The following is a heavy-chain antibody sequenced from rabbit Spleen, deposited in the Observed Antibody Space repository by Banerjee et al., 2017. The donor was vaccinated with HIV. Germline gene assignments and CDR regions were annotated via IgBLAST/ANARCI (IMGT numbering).Heavy chain of an antibody. CDR3: ARDLVGVIGWNFNL. Sequence: QEQLVESGEGLVQPEGSLTLTCTASGWSFSSGYYMCWVRQVPGKGLEWIGCIAAAGSNNTYYASWAKGRFTISKTSSTTVTLQMTSLTAADTATYFCARDLVGVIGWNFNLWGPGTLVTVS. J-gene: IGHJ4*01. D-gene: IGHD1-1*01. CDR2: IAAAGSNNT. CDR1: GWSFSSGYY. V-gene: IGHV1S45*01.